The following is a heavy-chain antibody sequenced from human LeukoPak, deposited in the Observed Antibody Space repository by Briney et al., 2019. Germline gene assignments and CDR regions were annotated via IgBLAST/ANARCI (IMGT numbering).Heavy chain of an antibody. D-gene: IGHD5-18*01. CDR3: ARGKVDTAMAIDY. V-gene: IGHV3-74*01. Sequence: GGSLRLSCAASGFTFSSYWMHWVRQAPGQGLVWVSRINSDGSSTSYADSVKGPFTISRDNAKNMLYLQMNSLRAEDTAVYYCARGKVDTAMAIDYWGQGTLVTVSS. CDR1: GFTFSSYW. J-gene: IGHJ4*02. CDR2: INSDGSST.